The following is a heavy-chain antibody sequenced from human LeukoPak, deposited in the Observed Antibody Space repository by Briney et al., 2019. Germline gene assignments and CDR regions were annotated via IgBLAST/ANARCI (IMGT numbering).Heavy chain of an antibody. V-gene: IGHV3-30*02. D-gene: IGHD3-10*01. CDR1: GFTLSDYY. CDR3: AKSYYGSGSSYFDY. J-gene: IGHJ4*02. CDR2: IRYDGSNK. Sequence: GGSLRLSCAASGFTLSDYYMTWIRQAPGKGLEWVAFIRYDGSNKYYADSVKGRFTISRDNSKNTLYLQMNSLRAEDTAVYYCAKSYYGSGSSYFDYWGQGTLVTVSS.